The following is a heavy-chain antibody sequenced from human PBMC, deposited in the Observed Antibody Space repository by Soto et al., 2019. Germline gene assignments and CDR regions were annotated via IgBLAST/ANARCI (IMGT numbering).Heavy chain of an antibody. Sequence: GASVKVSCKASGFTFTSSAVQWVRQARGQRLEWIGWIVVGSGNTNYAQKFQERVTITRDMSTSTAYMELSSLRSEDTAVYYCAADYSSLRGSAFDIWGRGTMVTVSS. CDR2: IVVGSGNT. J-gene: IGHJ3*02. CDR1: GFTFTSSA. CDR3: AADYSSLRGSAFDI. D-gene: IGHD1-26*01. V-gene: IGHV1-58*01.